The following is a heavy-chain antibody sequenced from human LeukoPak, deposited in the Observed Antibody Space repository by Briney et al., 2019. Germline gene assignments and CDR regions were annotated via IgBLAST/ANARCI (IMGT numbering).Heavy chain of an antibody. CDR2: ISSSGSTI. CDR1: GFTFSDYY. CDR3: ASPLGPLDRGDAFDI. Sequence: GGSLRLSCAASGFTFSDYYMSWIRQAPGKGPEWVSYISSSGSTIYYADSVKGRFTISRDNAKNSLYLQMNSLRAEDTAVYYCASPLGPLDRGDAFDIWGQGTMVTVSS. D-gene: IGHD3-16*01. V-gene: IGHV3-11*01. J-gene: IGHJ3*02.